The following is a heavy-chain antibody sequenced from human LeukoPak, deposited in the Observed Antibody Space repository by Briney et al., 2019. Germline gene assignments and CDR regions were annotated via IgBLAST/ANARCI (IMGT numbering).Heavy chain of an antibody. CDR3: ARASYSYDISGWVPFDY. J-gene: IGHJ4*02. CDR2: IYYSGST. D-gene: IGHD3-22*01. V-gene: IGHV4-59*01. Sequence: SETLSLTCTVSGGSISYYYWSWIRQPPGKGLEWIGYIYYSGSTNYNSSFKSRVTISIDTSKNQFSLRLSSVTAADTAVYYCARASYSYDISGWVPFDYWGQGTLVTVSS. CDR1: GGSISYYY.